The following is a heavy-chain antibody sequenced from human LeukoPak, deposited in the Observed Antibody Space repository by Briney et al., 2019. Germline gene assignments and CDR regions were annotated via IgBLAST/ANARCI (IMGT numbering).Heavy chain of an antibody. CDR2: IYYSGST. CDR3: ARHPPPGAGNYYDYYYGMDV. CDR1: GGSFSGYY. D-gene: IGHD3-22*01. J-gene: IGHJ6*02. V-gene: IGHV4-34*01. Sequence: SETLSLTCAVYGGSFSGYYWSWIRQSPGKGLEWIGYIYYSGSTYYNPSLKSRVTISVDTSKNQFSLKLSSVTAADTAVYYCARHPPPGAGNYYDYYYGMDVWGQGTTVTVSS.